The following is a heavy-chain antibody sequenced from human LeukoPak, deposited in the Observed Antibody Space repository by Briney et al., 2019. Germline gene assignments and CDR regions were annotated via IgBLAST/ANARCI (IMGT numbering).Heavy chain of an antibody. Sequence: KSSETLSLTCTVSGGSISSGGYYWSWIRQHPGKGLEWIGYIYYSGSTYYNPSLKSRVTISVDTSKNQFSLKLSSVTAADTAVYYCASWVPLGGFDYWGQGTLSPSPQ. CDR1: GGSISSGGYY. CDR2: IYYSGST. CDR3: ASWVPLGGFDY. V-gene: IGHV4-31*03. J-gene: IGHJ4*02. D-gene: IGHD3-16*01.